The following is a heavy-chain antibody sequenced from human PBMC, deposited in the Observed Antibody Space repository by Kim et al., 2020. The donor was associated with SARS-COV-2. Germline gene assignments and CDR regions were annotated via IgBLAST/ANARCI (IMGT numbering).Heavy chain of an antibody. D-gene: IGHD6-13*01. CDR1: GFTFSSYW. V-gene: IGHV3-74*01. J-gene: IGHJ5*02. CDR3: ARVWAAAGIRSSWFDP. CDR2: INSDGSST. Sequence: GGSLRLSCAASGFTFSSYWMHWVRQAPGKGLVWVSRINSDGSSTSYADSVKGRFTISRDNAKNTLYLQMNSLRAEDTAVYYCARVWAAAGIRSSWFDPWGQGTLVTVSS.